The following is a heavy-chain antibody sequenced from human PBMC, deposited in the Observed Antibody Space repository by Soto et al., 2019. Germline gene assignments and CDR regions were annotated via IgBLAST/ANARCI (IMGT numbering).Heavy chain of an antibody. D-gene: IGHD6-19*01. V-gene: IGHV4-59*01. J-gene: IGHJ5*02. CDR2: IYYSGST. CDR3: AGTGYSSGRRWFDP. CDR1: GGSISSYY. Sequence: SETLSLTCTVSGGSISSYYWSWIRQPPGKGLEWIGYIYYSGSTNYNPSLKSRVTISVDTSKNQFSLKLSSVTAADTAVYYCAGTGYSSGRRWFDPWGQGTLVTVSS.